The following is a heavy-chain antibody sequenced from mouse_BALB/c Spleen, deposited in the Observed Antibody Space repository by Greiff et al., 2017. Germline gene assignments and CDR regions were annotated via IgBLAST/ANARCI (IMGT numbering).Heavy chain of an antibody. D-gene: IGHD2-13*01. CDR1: GFTFSSFG. Sequence: EVHLVESGGGLVQPGGSRKLSCAASGFTFSSFGMHWVRQAPEKGLEWVAYISSGSSTIYYADTVKGRFTISRDKPKNTLFLQVTSLRSEDTAMYYCARGDTNLDYWGQGTTVTVSS. V-gene: IGHV5-17*02. CDR2: ISSGSSTI. J-gene: IGHJ2*01. CDR3: ARGDTNLDY.